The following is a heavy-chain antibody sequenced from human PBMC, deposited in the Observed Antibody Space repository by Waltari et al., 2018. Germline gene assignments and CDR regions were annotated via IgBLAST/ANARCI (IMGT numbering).Heavy chain of an antibody. D-gene: IGHD6-13*01. V-gene: IGHV5-51*01. J-gene: IGHJ4*02. CDR1: GYSFXSYW. CDR2: IYPGDSDX. Sequence: EVQLVQSGAEVKKPXESLKISCKGSGYSFXSYWXGWVRQRPGKGLEWMGIIYPGDSDXRYSPSFQGQVTXSAXKSXXXAXLQWSSLXXXDTAXYYCARLYAXXWYPIDYXGQGTLVTVXS. CDR3: ARLYAXXWYPIDY.